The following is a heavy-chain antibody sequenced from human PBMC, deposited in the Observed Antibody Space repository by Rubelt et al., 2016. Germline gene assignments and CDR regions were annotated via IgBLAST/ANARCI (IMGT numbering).Heavy chain of an antibody. CDR2: IYYSGST. J-gene: IGHJ3*02. Sequence: QVQLQESGPGLVKPSETLSLTCTVSGGSISSSSYYWGWIRQPPGKGLEWIGSIYYSGSTYYNPSLKRRVTISVDTSKNQCSLKLSSVTAADTAVYYCARHTWIQLWSDAVDIWGQGTMVTVSS. CDR3: ARHTWIQLWSDAVDI. CDR1: GGSISSSSYY. D-gene: IGHD5-18*01. V-gene: IGHV4-39*01.